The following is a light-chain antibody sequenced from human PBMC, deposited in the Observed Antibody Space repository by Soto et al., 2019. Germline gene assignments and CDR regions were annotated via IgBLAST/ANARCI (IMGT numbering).Light chain of an antibody. CDR1: QSVSSN. CDR3: QQYNNWPPVT. V-gene: IGKV3-15*01. J-gene: IGKJ5*01. Sequence: EIVMTQSPATLSVSPGERATLSCRASQSVSSNLAWYQQKPGQAPRLLIYGASTRATGIPARFSGSGSGTEFTLTISSLLSEDFAFYYCQQYNNWPPVTFGQGTRLEIK. CDR2: GAS.